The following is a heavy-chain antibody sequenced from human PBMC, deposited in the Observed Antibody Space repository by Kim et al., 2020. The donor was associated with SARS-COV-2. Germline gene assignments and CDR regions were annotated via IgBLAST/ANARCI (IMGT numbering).Heavy chain of an antibody. D-gene: IGHD3-3*01. J-gene: IGHJ6*03. Sequence: ASVKVSCKASGYTFTSYYMHWVRQAPGQGLEWMGIINPSGGSTSYAQKFQGRVTMTRDTSTSTVYMGLSSLRSEDTAVYYCARASSYYDFWSGYWGDYYYYYMDVWGKGTTVTVSS. CDR3: ARASSYYDFWSGYWGDYYYYYMDV. CDR2: INPSGGST. CDR1: GYTFTSYY. V-gene: IGHV1-46*01.